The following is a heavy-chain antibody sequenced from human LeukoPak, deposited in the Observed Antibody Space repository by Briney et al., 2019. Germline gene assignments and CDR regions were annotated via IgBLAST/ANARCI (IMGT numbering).Heavy chain of an antibody. D-gene: IGHD5-24*01. CDR1: GGSFSGYY. V-gene: IGHV4-34*01. CDR2: INHSGST. J-gene: IGHJ4*02. CDR3: ARGREMWAFDY. Sequence: SETLSLTCAVYGGSFSGYYWSWIRQPPGKGLEWIGEINHSGSTNYNPSLKSRVTISVDTSKNQFSLKLSSVTAADTAVYYCARGREMWAFDYWGQGTLVTVSS.